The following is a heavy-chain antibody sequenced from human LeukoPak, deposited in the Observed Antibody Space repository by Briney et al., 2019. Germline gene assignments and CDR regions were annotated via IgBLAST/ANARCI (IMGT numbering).Heavy chain of an antibody. D-gene: IGHD3-9*01. V-gene: IGHV1-69*04. J-gene: IGHJ6*02. CDR1: GGTFSSYA. CDR2: IIPILGIA. CDR3: ARSGYYDILTGYYRDYYYYGMDV. Sequence: ASAKVSCKASGGTFSSYAISWVRQAPGQGLEWMGRIIPILGIANYAQKFQGRVTITADKSTSTAYMELSSLRSEDTAVYYCARSGYYDILTGYYRDYYYYGMDVWGQGTTVTVSS.